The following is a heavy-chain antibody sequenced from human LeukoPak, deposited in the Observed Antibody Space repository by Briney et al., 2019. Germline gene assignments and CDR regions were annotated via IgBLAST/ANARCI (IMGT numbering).Heavy chain of an antibody. V-gene: IGHV3-23*01. Sequence: AGGSLRLSCAASGFTFSSYAMSWVRQAPGKGLEWVSAISGSGGTTYYADSVKGRFTISRDNSKNTLYLQMNSLRAEDTAVYYCAKDLFSGPAGTHYYWGQGTLVTVSS. D-gene: IGHD6-13*01. CDR3: AKDLFSGPAGTHYY. CDR1: GFTFSSYA. J-gene: IGHJ4*02. CDR2: ISGSGGTT.